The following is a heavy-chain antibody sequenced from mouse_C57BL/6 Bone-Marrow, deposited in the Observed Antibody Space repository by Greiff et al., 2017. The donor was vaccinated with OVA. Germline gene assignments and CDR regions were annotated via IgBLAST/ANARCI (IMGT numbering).Heavy chain of an antibody. CDR1: GFNIKNTY. Sequence: VQLQQSVAELVRPGASVKLSCTASGFNIKNTYMHWVKQRPEQGLEWIGRIDPANGNTKYAPKFQGKATITADTSSNAAYLQLSSLTSEDTAIYYCARRGVTTVPSYYFDYWGQGTTLTVSS. CDR2: IDPANGNT. J-gene: IGHJ2*01. V-gene: IGHV14-3*01. CDR3: ARRGVTTVPSYYFDY. D-gene: IGHD1-1*01.